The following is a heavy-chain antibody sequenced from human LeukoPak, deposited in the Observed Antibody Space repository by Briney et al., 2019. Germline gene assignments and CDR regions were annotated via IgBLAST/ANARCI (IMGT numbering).Heavy chain of an antibody. CDR2: IYYSGST. D-gene: IGHD1-20*01. V-gene: IGHV4-39*01. Sequence: PSETLSLTCTVSGGSISSSNYYWGWIRQPPGKGLEWIGSIYYSGSTYDNPSLKSRVTISVDTSKNRFSLKLSSVTAADTAVYYCARHNWNYFQHPEEFAYWGQGTLVTVSS. CDR3: ARHNWNYFQHPEEFAY. CDR1: GGSISSSNYY. J-gene: IGHJ4*02.